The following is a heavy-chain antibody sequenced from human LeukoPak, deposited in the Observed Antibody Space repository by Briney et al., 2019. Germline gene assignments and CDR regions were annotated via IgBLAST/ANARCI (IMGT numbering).Heavy chain of an antibody. J-gene: IGHJ4*02. D-gene: IGHD6-13*01. V-gene: IGHV3-23*01. CDR3: AKARIAAAGYFDY. CDR1: GFTFSSYA. Sequence: GGSLRLSCAASGFTFSSYAMSWVRQAPGKGLEWVSAISGSGGSTYCADSVKGRFTISRDNSKNTLYLQMNSLKAEDTAVYYCAKARIAAAGYFDYWGQGTLVTVSS. CDR2: ISGSGGST.